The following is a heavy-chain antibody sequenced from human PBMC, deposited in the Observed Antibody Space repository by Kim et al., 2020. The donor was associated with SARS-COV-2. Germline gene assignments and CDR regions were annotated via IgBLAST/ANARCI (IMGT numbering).Heavy chain of an antibody. V-gene: IGHV4-39*07. CDR1: GGSISSSSYY. CDR2: IYYSGTT. CDR3: ARGRPSPPLFYYYYGMDV. J-gene: IGHJ6*02. Sequence: SETLSLTCTVSGGSISSSSYYWGWIRQPPGKGLEWIGSIYYSGTTYYNPSLKSRVTISVDTSKNQFSLKLSSVTAADTAVYYCARGRPSPPLFYYYYGMDVWGQGTTVTVSS. D-gene: IGHD2-2*01.